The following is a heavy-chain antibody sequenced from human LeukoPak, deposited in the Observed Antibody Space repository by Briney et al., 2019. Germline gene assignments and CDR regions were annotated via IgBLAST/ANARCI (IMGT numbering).Heavy chain of an antibody. Sequence: GGSLRLSCAASGFTSSSYSMNWVRQAPGKGLEWVSYISSSSSYIYYADSVKGRFTISRDNAKNSLYLQMNSLRAEDTAVYYCARDQEYYGSGVLGYWGQGTLVTVSS. J-gene: IGHJ4*02. CDR3: ARDQEYYGSGVLGY. D-gene: IGHD3-10*01. V-gene: IGHV3-21*05. CDR2: ISSSSSYI. CDR1: GFTSSSYS.